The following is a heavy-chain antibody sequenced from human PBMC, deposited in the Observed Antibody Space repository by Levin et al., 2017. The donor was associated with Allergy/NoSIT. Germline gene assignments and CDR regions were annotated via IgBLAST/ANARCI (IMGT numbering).Heavy chain of an antibody. V-gene: IGHV4-39*01. D-gene: IGHD3-10*01. Sequence: SETLSLTCTVSGGSISSSSYYWGWIRQPPGKGLEWIGSIYYSGSTYYNPSLKSRVTISVDTSKNQFSLKLSSVTAADTAVYYCARHPGGVVLLWGQGTLVTVSS. CDR1: GGSISSSSYY. CDR2: IYYSGST. J-gene: IGHJ4*02. CDR3: ARHPGGVVLL.